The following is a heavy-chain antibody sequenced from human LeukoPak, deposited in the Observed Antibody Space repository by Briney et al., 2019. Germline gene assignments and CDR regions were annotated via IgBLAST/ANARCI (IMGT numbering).Heavy chain of an antibody. Sequence: SETLSLTCTVSGGSISSSSYYWGWIRQPPGKGLEWIGSIYYSGSTYYNPSLKSRVTISEETCKNQSSLKLSSVTAADTAVYYCARQTGSGLFILPGGQGTLVTVSS. CDR1: GGSISSSSYY. CDR2: IYYSGST. D-gene: IGHD3/OR15-3a*01. J-gene: IGHJ4*02. V-gene: IGHV4-39*07. CDR3: ARQTGSGLFILP.